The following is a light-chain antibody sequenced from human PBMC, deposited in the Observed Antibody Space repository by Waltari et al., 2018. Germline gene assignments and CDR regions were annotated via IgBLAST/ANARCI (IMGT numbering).Light chain of an antibody. Sequence: QSALTQPVSVSGSPGQSVTISCTGTSNNVGDYNLVSWFQHHPDQAPKLLIFYVSNRPRGLSNPFSGSKSGNTASLTISGLQTEDEADYYCCSYSTGGSWMFGGGTKLTVL. CDR3: CSYSTGGSWM. CDR1: SNNVGDYNL. J-gene: IGLJ3*02. CDR2: YVS. V-gene: IGLV2-23*02.